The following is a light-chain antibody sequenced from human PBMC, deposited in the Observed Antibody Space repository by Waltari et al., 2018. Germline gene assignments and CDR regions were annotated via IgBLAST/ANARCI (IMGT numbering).Light chain of an antibody. CDR1: TVGRKY. J-gene: IGLJ7*01. V-gene: IGLV3-21*02. CDR3: QVWDSSGDRVF. CDR2: DDR. Sequence: SSAVTQPPAVSVSPGQTAGITCGGDTVGRKYVQWYQQRPAQAPILVVYDDRERPSGIPQRFAGSKSGNIATLTITGVEAGDEADYYCQVWDSSGDRVFFGGGTQLTVL.